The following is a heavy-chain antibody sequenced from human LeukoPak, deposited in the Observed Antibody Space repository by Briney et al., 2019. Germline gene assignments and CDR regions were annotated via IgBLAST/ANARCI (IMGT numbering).Heavy chain of an antibody. V-gene: IGHV3-11*01. CDR2: ISSTGITK. CDR1: GFTFSDYY. J-gene: IGHJ4*02. CDR3: AKDQGSGWYFGY. Sequence: GGSLRLSCAASGFTFSDYYMSWIRQAPGKGLEWVSYISSTGITKYYADSVKGRFTVSRDNAKNSLYLQMNGLRAEDTAVYYCAKDQGSGWYFGYWGQGTLVTVSS. D-gene: IGHD6-19*01.